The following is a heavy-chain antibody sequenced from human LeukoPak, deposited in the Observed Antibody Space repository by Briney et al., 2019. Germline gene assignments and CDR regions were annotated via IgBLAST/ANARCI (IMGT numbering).Heavy chain of an antibody. CDR2: ISAYNGNT. V-gene: IGHV1-18*01. D-gene: IGHD6-19*01. CDR3: ARDLRITVSVAEKMNSGY. J-gene: IGHJ4*02. CDR1: GYTFTSYG. Sequence: GASVKVSCKASGYTFTSYGISWVRQAPGHGLEWMGWISAYNGNTNYAQKLQGRVTMTTDTSTITAYMELRSLRSDDTAVYYCARDLRITVSVAEKMNSGYWGQGTLVTVSS.